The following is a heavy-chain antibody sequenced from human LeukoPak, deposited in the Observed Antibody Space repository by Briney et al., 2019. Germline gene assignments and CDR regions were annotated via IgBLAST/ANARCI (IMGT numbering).Heavy chain of an antibody. D-gene: IGHD4-23*01. J-gene: IGHJ4*02. V-gene: IGHV3-7*01. CDR1: GFTFNMYW. CDR2: INKDGSDK. Sequence: GGSLRLSCAASGFTFNMYWMTWVRQAPGKGLESVAYINKDGSDKYYVDSVKGRFTVSGDNAKNSLYLQMNSLRAEDTAVYYCARDAGYGGNSGYWGQGTLVTVSS. CDR3: ARDAGYGGNSGY.